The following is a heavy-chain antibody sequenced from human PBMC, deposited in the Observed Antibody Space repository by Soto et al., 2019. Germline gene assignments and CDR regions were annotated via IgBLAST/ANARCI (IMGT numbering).Heavy chain of an antibody. J-gene: IGHJ6*02. CDR2: ISAYDGYT. D-gene: IGHD3-22*01. CDR1: GYTFTSYG. CDR3: ARGGFYDSSGARNYYYYGMKV. Sequence: QVQLVQSGAEVKKPGASVKVSCKASGYTFTSYGINWVRQAPGQGLEWLGWISAYDGYTNYAQILQGRVSXTXXXSXXTADMELRSLRSDDTAMYYCARGGFYDSSGARNYYYYGMKVWGQGTTVTVSS. V-gene: IGHV1-18*01.